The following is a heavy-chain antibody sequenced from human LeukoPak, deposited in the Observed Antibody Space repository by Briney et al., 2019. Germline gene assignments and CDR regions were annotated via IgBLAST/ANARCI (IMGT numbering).Heavy chain of an antibody. CDR1: GVSMRGGNYY. CDR3: ARPYYYDSRIDP. V-gene: IGHV4-30-4*01. J-gene: IGHJ5*02. D-gene: IGHD3-22*01. CDR2: TYYSGST. Sequence: PQTLSPTCTVSGVSMRGGNYYWSWIRQHPGKGLEWIGYTYYSGSTYYNPSLKSRVTISVDTSKNQFSLKLSSVTAADTAVYYCARPYYYDSRIDPWGQGTRVTVSS.